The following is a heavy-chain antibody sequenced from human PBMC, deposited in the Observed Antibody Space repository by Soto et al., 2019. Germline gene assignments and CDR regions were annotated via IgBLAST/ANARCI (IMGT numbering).Heavy chain of an antibody. D-gene: IGHD3-22*01. J-gene: IGHJ4*02. Sequence: QVQLVQSGAEVKKPGSSVKVSCKGSGGTFSRYSISWVRQAPGQGLEWMGRIIPMLGIAKYAQKFQGRVPIXXDRPTSTAYMEVSSLRSEDTAVFYCARDRDGFDSNGYYLDYWGQGTLLTVTS. CDR3: ARDRDGFDSNGYYLDY. CDR1: GGTFSRYS. CDR2: IIPMLGIA. V-gene: IGHV1-69*02.